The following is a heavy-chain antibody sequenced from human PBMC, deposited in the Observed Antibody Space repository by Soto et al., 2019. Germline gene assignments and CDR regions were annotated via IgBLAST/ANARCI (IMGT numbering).Heavy chain of an antibody. Sequence: GGSLRLSCAAAGVTVSNNYMSWVRQAPGEGLEWVSVIYNGGSTYYGDSMKGRFTISRDISQNTLYLQMNSLRVEDTAVYYCARGHYGSPPGYLDYWGQGTLVTVSS. D-gene: IGHD3-10*01. CDR3: ARGHYGSPPGYLDY. J-gene: IGHJ4*02. CDR2: IYNGGST. V-gene: IGHV3-66*01. CDR1: GVTVSNNY.